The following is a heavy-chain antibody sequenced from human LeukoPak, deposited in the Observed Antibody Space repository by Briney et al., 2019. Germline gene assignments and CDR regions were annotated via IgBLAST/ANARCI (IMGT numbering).Heavy chain of an antibody. CDR2: IYYSGST. CDR1: GGSISSSSYY. V-gene: IGHV4-39*07. CDR3: ARVPGIAVAGTAYFDY. D-gene: IGHD6-19*01. J-gene: IGHJ4*02. Sequence: SETLSLTCTVSGGSISSSSYYWGWIRQPPGKGLEWIGSIYYSGSTYYNPSLKSRVTISVDTSKNQFSLKLNSVTAADTAVYYCARVPGIAVAGTAYFDYWGQGTLVTVSS.